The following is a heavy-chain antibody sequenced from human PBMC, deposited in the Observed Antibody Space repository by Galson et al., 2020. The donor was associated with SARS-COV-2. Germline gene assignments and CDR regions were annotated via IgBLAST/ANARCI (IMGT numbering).Heavy chain of an antibody. V-gene: IGHV3-30*04. CDR3: ARRRAYYYDSSGYNYYYGMDV. CDR2: ISYDGSNK. J-gene: IGHJ6*02. Sequence: GESLKIPCAASGFTFSSYAMHWVRQAPGKGLEWVAVISYDGSNKYYADSVKGRFTISRDNSKNTLYLQMNSLRAEDTAVYYCARRRAYYYDSSGYNYYYGMDVWGQGTTVTVSS. D-gene: IGHD3-22*01. CDR1: GFTFSSYA.